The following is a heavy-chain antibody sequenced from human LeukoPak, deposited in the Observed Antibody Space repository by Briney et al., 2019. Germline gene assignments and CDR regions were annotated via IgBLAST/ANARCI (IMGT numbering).Heavy chain of an antibody. D-gene: IGHD3-10*01. CDR2: IYTSGGT. CDR1: GGSISSGSYY. Sequence: SETLSLTCTVSGGSISSGSYYWSWIRQPAGKGLEWIGRIYTSGGTNYNPSLKSRVTISVDRSKNQFSLKLSSVTAADTAVYYCARAGPWQIDPWGQGILVTVSS. J-gene: IGHJ5*02. CDR3: ARAGPWQIDP. V-gene: IGHV4-61*02.